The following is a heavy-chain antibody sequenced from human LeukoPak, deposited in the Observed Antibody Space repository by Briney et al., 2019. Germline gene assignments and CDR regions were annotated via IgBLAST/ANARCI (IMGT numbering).Heavy chain of an antibody. J-gene: IGHJ4*02. CDR2: ISSSSSTI. D-gene: IGHD2-2*01. CDR1: GFTFSSYS. V-gene: IGHV3-48*04. Sequence: GGSLRLSCAASGFTFSSYSMNWVRQAPGKGLEWVSYISSSSSTIYYADSVKGRFTISRDNAKNSLYLQMNSLRAEDTAVYYRARDRDIVVVPAAILDYWGQGTLVTVSS. CDR3: ARDRDIVVVPAAILDY.